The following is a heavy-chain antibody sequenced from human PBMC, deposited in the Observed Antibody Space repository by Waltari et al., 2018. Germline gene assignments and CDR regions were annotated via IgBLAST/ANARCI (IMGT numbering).Heavy chain of an antibody. Sequence: QLQLQESGPGLVKPSETLSLMCTVSGGSVSSSSYYWGWIRQPPGRGLEWIGSIYYSGSPYYNPSLKSRVSISLDTSKDQFSLKLSSVTAADTAVYYCASSDVWGKGTTVTISS. CDR3: ASSDV. V-gene: IGHV4-39*07. CDR1: GGSVSSSSYY. CDR2: IYYSGSP. J-gene: IGHJ6*03.